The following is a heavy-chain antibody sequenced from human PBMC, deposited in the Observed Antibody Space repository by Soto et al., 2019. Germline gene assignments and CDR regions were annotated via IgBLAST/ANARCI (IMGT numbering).Heavy chain of an antibody. J-gene: IGHJ4*02. D-gene: IGHD6-19*01. Sequence: GGSLRLSCTASGFTFSAYWMSWVRQAPGRGLEWVANINQDGSEKSYVDSVKGRFTISRDNAKNSLYLQMDSLRADDTAVYYCAREVGIAVSGGVDYWGQGTLVTVSS. V-gene: IGHV3-7*01. CDR2: INQDGSEK. CDR3: AREVGIAVSGGVDY. CDR1: GFTFSAYW.